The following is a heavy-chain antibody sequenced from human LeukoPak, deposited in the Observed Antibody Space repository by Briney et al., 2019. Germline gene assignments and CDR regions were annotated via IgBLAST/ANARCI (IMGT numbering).Heavy chain of an antibody. CDR2: ISSSGSTI. D-gene: IGHD3-10*01. CDR1: GFTFSSYE. Sequence: GGSVRLSCAASGFTFSSYEMNWVRQAPGKGLEWVSYISSSGSTIYYADSVKGRFTISRDNAKNSLYLQMNSLRAEDTAVYYCARASITMVRGVIPDYWGQGTLVTVSS. V-gene: IGHV3-48*03. J-gene: IGHJ4*02. CDR3: ARASITMVRGVIPDY.